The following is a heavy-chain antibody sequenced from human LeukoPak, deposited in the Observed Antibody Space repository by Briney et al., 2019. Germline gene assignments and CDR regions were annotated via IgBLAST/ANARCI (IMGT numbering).Heavy chain of an antibody. D-gene: IGHD5-12*01. V-gene: IGHV4-59*12. CDR2: IYYSGST. CDR3: ARDYEVEYYFDY. CDR1: GGSISSYY. Sequence: SETLSLTCTVSGGSISSYYWSWIRQPPGKGLEWIGYIYYSGSTNYNPSLKSRVTISVDTSKNQFSLKLSSVTAADTAVYYCARDYEVEYYFDYWGQGTLVTVSS. J-gene: IGHJ4*02.